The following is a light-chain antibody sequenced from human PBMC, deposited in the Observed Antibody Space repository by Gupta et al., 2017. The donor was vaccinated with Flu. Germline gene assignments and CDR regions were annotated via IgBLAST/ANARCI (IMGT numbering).Light chain of an antibody. Sequence: SITISCTGPSSYVGNDKLVSWYQKPPDRVPKVIIYDLNKRPSGVSFRFSGSKSGNTASLTISGLQAEDEADYYCCSYVDNNIHVFGGGTKLTVL. J-gene: IGLJ2*01. V-gene: IGLV2-23*02. CDR1: SSYVGNDKL. CDR2: DLN. CDR3: CSYVDNNIHV.